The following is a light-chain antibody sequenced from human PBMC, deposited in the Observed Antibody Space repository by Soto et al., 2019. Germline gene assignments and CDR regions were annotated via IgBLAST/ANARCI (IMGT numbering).Light chain of an antibody. Sequence: DIQMTQSPASLSASVGDRVTISCQASQDISRYLNWYQHKPGRAPQLLINDVSTLESGVPSRFSATGSGTEFTLTINGLQPEDLATYYCQQYDNLYSFGQGTELNI. CDR1: QDISRY. CDR2: DVS. CDR3: QQYDNLYS. J-gene: IGKJ2*01. V-gene: IGKV1-33*01.